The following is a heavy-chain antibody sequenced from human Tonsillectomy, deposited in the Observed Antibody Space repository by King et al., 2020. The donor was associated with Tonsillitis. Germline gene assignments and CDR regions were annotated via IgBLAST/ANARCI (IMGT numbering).Heavy chain of an antibody. CDR1: GFTFSSYS. CDR2: ISSSGFTI. J-gene: IGHJ4*02. Sequence: VQLVESGGGLVQPGGSLRISCVASGFTFSSYSMNWVRQVPGKGLEWRSYISSSGFTIYDADSWKGRFTISRDNAKNSLYLEMKSLRAEVTAVYYCARDRSSGYYGSSDYWGQGTLVTVSS. CDR3: ARDRSSGYYGSSDY. V-gene: IGHV3-48*01. D-gene: IGHD3-22*01.